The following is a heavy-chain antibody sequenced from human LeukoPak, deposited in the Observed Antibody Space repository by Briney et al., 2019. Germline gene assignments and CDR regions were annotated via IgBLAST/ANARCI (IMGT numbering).Heavy chain of an antibody. Sequence: PGGSLRLSCAASGFTFSSYSMNWVRRAPGKGLEWVSSISSSSSYIYYADSVKGRFTISRDNAKNSLYLQMNSLRAEDTAVYYCARDHGGGSYTPSLDYWGQGTLVTVSS. D-gene: IGHD1-26*01. V-gene: IGHV3-21*01. J-gene: IGHJ4*02. CDR1: GFTFSSYS. CDR2: ISSSSSYI. CDR3: ARDHGGGSYTPSLDY.